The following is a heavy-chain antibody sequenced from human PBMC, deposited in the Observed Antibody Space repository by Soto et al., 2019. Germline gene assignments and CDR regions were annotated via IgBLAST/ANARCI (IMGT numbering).Heavy chain of an antibody. Sequence: PSETLSLTCTVSVGSISSSNYYWGWIRQPPGKGLEWIGNIYYSGSTYYNPSLKSRVTLSVDTSKNQISLKLTSVTAADTAVYYCATRRDGYIDNWFDPWGQGILVTVSS. D-gene: IGHD5-12*01. V-gene: IGHV4-39*01. CDR3: ATRRDGYIDNWFDP. CDR2: IYYSGST. CDR1: VGSISSSNYY. J-gene: IGHJ5*02.